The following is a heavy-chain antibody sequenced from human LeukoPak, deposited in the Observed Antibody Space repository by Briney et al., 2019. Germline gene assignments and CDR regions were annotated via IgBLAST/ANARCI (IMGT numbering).Heavy chain of an antibody. CDR1: GFTFSSYG. CDR2: ISYDGSNK. J-gene: IGHJ6*02. CDR3: AKHAYGSGSYSYGMDV. Sequence: GGSLRLSCAASGFTFSSYGMRWVRQAPGKGLEWVAVISYDGSNKYYADSVKGRFTISRDNSKNTLYLQMNSLRAEDTAVYYCAKHAYGSGSYSYGMDVWGQGTTVTVSS. D-gene: IGHD3-10*01. V-gene: IGHV3-30*18.